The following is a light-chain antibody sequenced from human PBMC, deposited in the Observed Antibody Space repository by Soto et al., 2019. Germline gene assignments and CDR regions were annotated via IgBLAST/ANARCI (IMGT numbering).Light chain of an antibody. CDR3: QQSYRIPPWT. J-gene: IGKJ1*01. CDR1: QSISSY. CDR2: AAS. V-gene: IGKV1-39*01. Sequence: DIQMTQSPSSLSASVGDRVTITCRASQSISSYLNWYQQKPGKVPKLLIYAASSLQSGVPSRFSGSGSGTDFTLTISSLQPEDFATYYCQQSYRIPPWTFGQGTKVDIK.